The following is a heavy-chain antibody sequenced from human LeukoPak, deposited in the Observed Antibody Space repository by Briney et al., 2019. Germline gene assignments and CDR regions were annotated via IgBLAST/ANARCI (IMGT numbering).Heavy chain of an antibody. CDR3: ARDDASATMGFDS. D-gene: IGHD1-26*01. CDR1: GATFSSSA. V-gene: IGHV1-69*05. Sequence: GASVKVSCKASGATFSSSAISWVRQAPGQGLEWVGGAIPILGSTKYAQKFQDRVSITTDESTSTAYMELSSLRSVDTAVYYCARDDASATMGFDSWGQGTLVTVSS. CDR2: AIPILGST. J-gene: IGHJ5*01.